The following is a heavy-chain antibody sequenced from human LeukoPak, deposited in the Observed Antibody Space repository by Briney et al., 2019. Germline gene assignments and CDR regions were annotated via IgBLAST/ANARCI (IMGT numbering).Heavy chain of an antibody. Sequence: SSETLSLTCTVSGGSISSYYWSWIRQPPGKGLEWIGRIYTSGSTNYNPSLKSRVTISVDTSKNQFSLKLSSVTAADTAVYYCAGSSGWSSEYYFDYWGQGTLVTVSS. CDR2: IYTSGST. V-gene: IGHV4-4*07. CDR1: GGSISSYY. CDR3: AGSSGWSSEYYFDY. J-gene: IGHJ4*02. D-gene: IGHD6-19*01.